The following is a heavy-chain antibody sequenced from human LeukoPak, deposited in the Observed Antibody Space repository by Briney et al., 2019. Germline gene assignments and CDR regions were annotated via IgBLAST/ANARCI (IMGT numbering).Heavy chain of an antibody. D-gene: IGHD1-26*01. CDR1: GFTFSSYA. V-gene: IGHV3-23*01. CDR3: AKDGAIVGATTFDY. CDR2: LSGSGNST. J-gene: IGHJ4*02. Sequence: PGGSLRLSCGASGFTFSSYAMRWVRQAPGKGLEWVSTLSGSGNSTYYADSVKGRFTISRDNSKNTLYLQMNSLRAEDTAVYYCAKDGAIVGATTFDYWGQGTLVTVSS.